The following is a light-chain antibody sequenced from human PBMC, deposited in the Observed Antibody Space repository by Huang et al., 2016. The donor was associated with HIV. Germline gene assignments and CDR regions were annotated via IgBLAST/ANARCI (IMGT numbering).Light chain of an antibody. Sequence: DIQMTQSPSSLSAFVGDNVTITCRPSQNVNIHLNWYQQKPGKGPKLLIYTTSTLYSGVPSRFSGSGSGTHFTLTINSLQPEDSATYSCQQSYSTPRVTFGPGTKINI. CDR3: QQSYSTPRVT. V-gene: IGKV1-39*01. CDR1: QNVNIH. J-gene: IGKJ3*01. CDR2: TTS.